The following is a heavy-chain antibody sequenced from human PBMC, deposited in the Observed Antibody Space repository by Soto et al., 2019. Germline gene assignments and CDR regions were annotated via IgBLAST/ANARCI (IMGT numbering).Heavy chain of an antibody. CDR3: ARYLGYCSSTSCRGLVFDY. D-gene: IGHD2-2*01. Sequence: SETLSLTCTVSGGSVSGGSYYWSWIRQHPGKGLEWIGYIYYSGSTYYNPSLKSRVTISVDTSKNQFSLKLSSVTAADTAVYYCARYLGYCSSTSCRGLVFDYWGQGTLVTVSS. CDR1: GGSVSGGSYY. V-gene: IGHV4-31*03. J-gene: IGHJ4*02. CDR2: IYYSGST.